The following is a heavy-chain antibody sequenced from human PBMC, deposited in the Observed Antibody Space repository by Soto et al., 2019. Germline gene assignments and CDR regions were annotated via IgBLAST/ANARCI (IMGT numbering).Heavy chain of an antibody. CDR3: AKDAIDYGDLGATYYFDY. Sequence: EVQLLESGGGLVQPGGSLRLSCAASGFTFSTYAMSWVRQAPGKGLEWISSVSSGGTSTYYADSVKGQFSISRDNSKNTLYLQMNSLRAEDTAIYYCAKDAIDYGDLGATYYFDYWGQGTLVTVSS. J-gene: IGHJ4*02. CDR1: GFTFSTYA. CDR2: VSSGGTST. V-gene: IGHV3-23*01. D-gene: IGHD4-17*01.